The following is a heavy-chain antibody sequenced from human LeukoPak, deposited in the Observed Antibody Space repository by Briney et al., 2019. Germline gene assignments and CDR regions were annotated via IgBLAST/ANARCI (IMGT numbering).Heavy chain of an antibody. CDR3: ATIPWRAAAGTD. J-gene: IGHJ4*02. Sequence: SETLSLTCAVYGGSFSGYYWSWIRQPPGKGLEWIGEINHSGSTNYNPSLKSRVTISVDTSKNQFSLKLSSVTAADTAVYYCATIPWRAAAGTDWGQGTLVTVSS. D-gene: IGHD6-13*01. V-gene: IGHV4-34*01. CDR2: INHSGST. CDR1: GGSFSGYY.